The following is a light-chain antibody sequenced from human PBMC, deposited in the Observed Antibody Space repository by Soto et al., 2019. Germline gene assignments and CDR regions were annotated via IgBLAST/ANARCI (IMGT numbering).Light chain of an antibody. CDR3: SSYTSTNVV. CDR2: DVS. J-gene: IGLJ2*01. Sequence: QSALTQPASVSGSPGQSITISCTGTSSDVGGNNYVSWYQHHPGKAPDLMIYDVSNRPSWVSNRFAGXXXXNTASXXXSGLQAEDEADYYCSSYTSTNVVFGGGTKVTVL. V-gene: IGLV2-14*03. CDR1: SSDVGGNNY.